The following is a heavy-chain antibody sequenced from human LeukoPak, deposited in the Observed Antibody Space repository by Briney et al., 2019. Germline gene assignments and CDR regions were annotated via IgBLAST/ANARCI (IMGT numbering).Heavy chain of an antibody. D-gene: IGHD5-18*01. CDR2: IKEDGSEK. CDR1: GFPFNSYW. V-gene: IGHV3-7*03. J-gene: IGHJ4*02. Sequence: GGSLRLSCAASGFPFNSYWMTWVRQAPGKGLEWVANIKEDGSEKYYVDSVKGRFTISRDNSKNTLYLQMNSLRAEDTAVYYCAKDPSYTAIDFDYWGQGTLVTVSS. CDR3: AKDPSYTAIDFDY.